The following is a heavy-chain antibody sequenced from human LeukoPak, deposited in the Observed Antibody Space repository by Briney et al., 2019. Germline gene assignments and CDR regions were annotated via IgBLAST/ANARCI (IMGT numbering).Heavy chain of an antibody. CDR1: GYTFTGYY. D-gene: IGHD1-26*01. CDR3: ARLKVGATIYYFDY. Sequence: ASVKVSCKASGYTFTGYYMHWVRQAPGQGLEWMGWINPNSGGTNYAQKFQGRVTMTRDTSISTAYMELSRLRSDDTAVYYCARLKVGATIYYFDYWGQGTLVTVSS. J-gene: IGHJ4*02. V-gene: IGHV1-2*02. CDR2: INPNSGGT.